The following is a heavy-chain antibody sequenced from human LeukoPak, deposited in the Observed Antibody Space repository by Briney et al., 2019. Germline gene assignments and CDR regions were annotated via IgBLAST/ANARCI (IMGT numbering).Heavy chain of an antibody. CDR2: ISGSGGST. CDR3: AKRGSGFGELLYLNFDY. Sequence: PGGSLRLSCAAYGFTFSSYVMSWVRQAPGKGLEWVSAISGSGGSTYYADSGKGRFTISRDNSKNTLYLQMNSLRAEDTAVYYCAKRGSGFGELLYLNFDYWGQGTLVTVSS. J-gene: IGHJ4*02. D-gene: IGHD3-10*01. CDR1: GFTFSSYV. V-gene: IGHV3-23*01.